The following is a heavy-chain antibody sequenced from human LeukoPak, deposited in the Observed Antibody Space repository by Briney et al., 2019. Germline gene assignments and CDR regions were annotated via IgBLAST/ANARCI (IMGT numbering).Heavy chain of an antibody. CDR3: ATIEYSSSTLDY. CDR2: ISSSSSYI. D-gene: IGHD6-6*01. J-gene: IGHJ4*02. V-gene: IGHV3-21*01. Sequence: GGSLRLSCAASGFTFSSYSMNWVRQAPGKGLEWVSSISSSSSYIYYADSVKGRFTISRDNAKNSLYLQMNSLRAEDTAVYYYATIEYSSSTLDYWGQGTLVTVSS. CDR1: GFTFSSYS.